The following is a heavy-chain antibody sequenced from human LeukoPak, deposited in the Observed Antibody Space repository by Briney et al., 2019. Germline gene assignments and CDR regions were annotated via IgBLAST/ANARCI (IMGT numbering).Heavy chain of an antibody. CDR1: GYTFTSYA. CDR2: INPNSGGT. CDR3: ARGAMVRGVITPRNWFDP. V-gene: IGHV1-2*02. D-gene: IGHD3-10*01. J-gene: IGHJ5*02. Sequence: ASVKVSCKASGYTFTSYAMNWVRQAPGQGLEWMGWINPNSGGTNYAQKFQGRVTMTRDTSISTAYMELSGLRSDDTAVYYCARGAMVRGVITPRNWFDPWGQGTLVTVSS.